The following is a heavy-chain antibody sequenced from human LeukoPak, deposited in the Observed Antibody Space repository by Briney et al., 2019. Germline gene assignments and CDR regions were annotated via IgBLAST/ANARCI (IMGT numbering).Heavy chain of an antibody. CDR2: IKQDGSEK. V-gene: IGHV3-7*01. Sequence: GGSLRLSCAASGFTSSSYWMSWVRQAPGKGLEWVANIKQDGSEKYYVDSVKGRFTISRDNAKNSLYLQMNSLRAEDTAVYYCARDCSSTSCYLYWGQGTLVTVSS. CDR1: GFTSSSYW. CDR3: ARDCSSTSCYLY. D-gene: IGHD2-2*01. J-gene: IGHJ4*02.